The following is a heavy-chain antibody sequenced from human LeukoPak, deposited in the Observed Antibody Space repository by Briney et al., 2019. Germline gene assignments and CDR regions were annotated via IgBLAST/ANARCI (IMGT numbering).Heavy chain of an antibody. D-gene: IGHD6-19*01. Sequence: GGSLRLSCAASGFTFTSFAMSWVRQAPGKGLEWVSDISTGGSTTYYADSVKGRFTISRDNSKNTLYLQMNSLRAEDTAVFYCAREKYTTGWFYFDSWGQGTLVTVSS. CDR2: ISTGGSTT. CDR3: AREKYTTGWFYFDS. CDR1: GFTFTSFA. J-gene: IGHJ4*02. V-gene: IGHV3-23*01.